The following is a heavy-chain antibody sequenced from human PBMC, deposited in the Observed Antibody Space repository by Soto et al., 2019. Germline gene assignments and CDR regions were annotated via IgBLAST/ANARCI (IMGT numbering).Heavy chain of an antibody. CDR1: GFTFSSYA. V-gene: IGHV3-23*01. CDR2: ISGSGGST. CDR3: AKDQLVWFGELLSYYYGMDV. Sequence: EVQLLESGGGLVQPGGSLRLSCAASGFTFSSYAMSWVRQAPGKGLEWVSAISGSGGSTYYADSVKGRFTISRDNSKNTLYLQMNSLRAEDTAVYYCAKDQLVWFGELLSYYYGMDVWGQGTTVTVSS. D-gene: IGHD3-10*01. J-gene: IGHJ6*02.